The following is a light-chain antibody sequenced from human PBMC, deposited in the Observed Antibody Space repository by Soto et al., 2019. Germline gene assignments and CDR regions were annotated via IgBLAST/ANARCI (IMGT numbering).Light chain of an antibody. V-gene: IGKV3-20*01. CDR1: QSISGNY. CDR3: QQYVISVT. Sequence: EIVLTQSPGTLSLSPGESATLSCRASQSISGNYLAWYQQKPGQAPRLLIYGASNRATGIPERFSGSGSGTDFTLTIIRLEPQDSAMDYRQQYVISVTFGQGTRLEIK. CDR2: GAS. J-gene: IGKJ5*01.